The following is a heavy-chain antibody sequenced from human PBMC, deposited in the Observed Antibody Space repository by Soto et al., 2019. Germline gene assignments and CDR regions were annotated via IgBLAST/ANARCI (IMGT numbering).Heavy chain of an antibody. CDR3: ARGGGRGYNELDP. Sequence: DSVKVSFKASGYTFTAYDMHWVLQAPGQGLEWMGWINPNSGGTYHAQNFQGRVTMTRDTSTTTAYMELASLRSDDTAVYNCARGGGRGYNELDPWGHGTLVTVSS. CDR1: GYTFTAYD. D-gene: IGHD5-12*01. V-gene: IGHV1-2*02. CDR2: INPNSGGT. J-gene: IGHJ5*02.